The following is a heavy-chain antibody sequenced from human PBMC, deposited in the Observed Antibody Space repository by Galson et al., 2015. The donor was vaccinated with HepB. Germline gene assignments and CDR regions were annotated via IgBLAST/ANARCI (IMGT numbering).Heavy chain of an antibody. D-gene: IGHD3-10*01. CDR1: GFTFTSSV. CDR3: AASGRYTYYDSGRLSTAGFDL. Sequence: SVKVSCKASGFTFTSSVVQWVRQARGQRLEWIGWIVVGSGKPKYAQKFQERVTMTRDKSTSTLYMELSNLRSEDTAVYYCAASGRYTYYDSGRLSTAGFDLWGQGTLVTVSS. CDR2: IVVGSGKP. V-gene: IGHV1-58*01. J-gene: IGHJ5*02.